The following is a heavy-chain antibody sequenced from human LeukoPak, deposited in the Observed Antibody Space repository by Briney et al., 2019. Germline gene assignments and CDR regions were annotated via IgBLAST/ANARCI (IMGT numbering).Heavy chain of an antibody. D-gene: IGHD2-8*01. V-gene: IGHV4-59*01. CDR2: IYDSGST. J-gene: IGHJ2*01. CDR1: GGSISSYY. CDR3: ARDPYCSNGVCSRRWYFDL. Sequence: SETLSLACTVSGGSISSYYWSWIRQPPGKGPEWIGYIYDSGSTNYNPFLKSRVTISVDTSKHQISLRLTSVTAADTAVYYCARDPYCSNGVCSRRWYFDLRGRGTLVTVSS.